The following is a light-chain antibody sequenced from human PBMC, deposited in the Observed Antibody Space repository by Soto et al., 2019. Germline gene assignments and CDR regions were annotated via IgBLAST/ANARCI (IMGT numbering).Light chain of an antibody. CDR3: SSFASSSTLVL. CDR1: SSDVGAYNY. J-gene: IGLJ2*01. V-gene: IGLV2-14*01. CDR2: EVT. Sequence: QSALTQPASVSGSPGQSITISCTGTSSDVGAYNYVSWYQQHPGKAPKLMIYEVTNRPSGVSNRFSGSKSGNTASLTISGLPAEDDADYYCSSFASSSTLVLFGGGTQLTVL.